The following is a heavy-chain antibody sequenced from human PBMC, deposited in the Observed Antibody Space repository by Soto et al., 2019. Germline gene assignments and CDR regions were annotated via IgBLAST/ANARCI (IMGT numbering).Heavy chain of an antibody. Sequence: QVHLVQSGAEVMKPGASVKVSCKASGYTFTSYFIHWVRQAPGQRLEWMGWINAANGDTKYSQQFQGRVTITMETSATTAYMDLSSLTSEDTSVYYCARPYSSSWSTYFYYWGQGTLVTVSS. D-gene: IGHD6-13*01. J-gene: IGHJ4*02. V-gene: IGHV1-3*01. CDR3: ARPYSSSWSTYFYY. CDR2: INAANGDT. CDR1: GYTFTSYF.